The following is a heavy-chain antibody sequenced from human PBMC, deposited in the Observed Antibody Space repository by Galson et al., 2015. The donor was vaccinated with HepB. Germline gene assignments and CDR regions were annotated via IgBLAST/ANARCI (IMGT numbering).Heavy chain of an antibody. J-gene: IGHJ6*02. CDR1: GFTFSSYG. CDR3: ARSGPDGGGMDV. V-gene: IGHV3-33*08. Sequence: SLRLSCAASGFTFSSYGMHWVRQAPGKGLEWVAVIWYDGSNKYYADSVKGRFTISRDNSKNTLYLQMNSLRAEDTAVYYCARSGPDGGGMDVWGQGTTVTVSS. D-gene: IGHD3-10*01. CDR2: IWYDGSNK.